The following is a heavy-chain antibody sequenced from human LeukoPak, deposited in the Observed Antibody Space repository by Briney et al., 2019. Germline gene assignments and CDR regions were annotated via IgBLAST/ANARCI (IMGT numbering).Heavy chain of an antibody. J-gene: IGHJ4*02. CDR1: GFTFSSIG. V-gene: IGHV3-33*01. Sequence: PGGSLRLSCAASGFTFSSIGMHWVRQAPGKGLEWVAVIWYDGSKTYYADSVKGRFTVSRDNSKNTLYLQMDGLRAEDTAKYYCARDHSDYGDYGMVYWGQGTLVTVSS. CDR2: IWYDGSKT. CDR3: ARDHSDYGDYGMVY. D-gene: IGHD4-17*01.